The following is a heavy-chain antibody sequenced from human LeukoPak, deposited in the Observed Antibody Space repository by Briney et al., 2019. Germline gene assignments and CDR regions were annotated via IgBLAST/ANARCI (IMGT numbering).Heavy chain of an antibody. CDR1: GGSISSGGYY. D-gene: IGHD4-17*01. V-gene: IGHV4-30-2*01. J-gene: IGHJ2*01. Sequence: TLSLTCTVSGGSISSGGYYWSWIRQPPGKGLEWIGYIYYSGSTYYNPSLKSRVTISVDTSKNQFSLKLSSVTAADTAVYYCARRYYGDYNQVWYFDLWGRGTLVTVSS. CDR3: ARRYYGDYNQVWYFDL. CDR2: IYYSGST.